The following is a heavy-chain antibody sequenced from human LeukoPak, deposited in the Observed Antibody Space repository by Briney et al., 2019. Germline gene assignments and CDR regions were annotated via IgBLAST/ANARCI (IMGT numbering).Heavy chain of an antibody. CDR1: GGSISSGPYY. Sequence: SETLSLTCTVSGGSISSGPYYWGWIRQPPGKGLEWIGNIYYGENTYYNPSLKSRVTISVDTSKNQFSLKLSSVTAADTAVYYCARELRYFDWLLAANLHDAFDIWGQGTMVTVSS. D-gene: IGHD3-9*01. CDR2: IYYGENT. J-gene: IGHJ3*02. V-gene: IGHV4-39*07. CDR3: ARELRYFDWLLAANLHDAFDI.